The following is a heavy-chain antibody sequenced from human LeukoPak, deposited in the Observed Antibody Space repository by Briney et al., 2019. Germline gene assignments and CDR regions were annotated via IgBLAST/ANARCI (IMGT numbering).Heavy chain of an antibody. CDR3: ARGLAAPTVG. D-gene: IGHD2-15*01. CDR2: IYHSGST. V-gene: IGHV4-38-2*02. CDR1: GYSISSGYY. Sequence: PSETLSLTCTVSGYSISSGYYWGWLRQPPGKGLEWIGSIYHSGSTYYNPSLKSRVTISVDTSKNQFSLKLSSVTAADTAVYYCARGLAAPTVGWGQGTLVTVSS. J-gene: IGHJ4*02.